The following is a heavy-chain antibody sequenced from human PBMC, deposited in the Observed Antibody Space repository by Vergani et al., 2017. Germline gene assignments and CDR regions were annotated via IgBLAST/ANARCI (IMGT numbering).Heavy chain of an antibody. CDR1: GGSISSGGYY. Sequence: QVQLQESGPGLVKPSQTLSLTCTVSGGSISSGGYYWSWIRQPPGKGLEWIGYIYYSGSTNYNPSLKSRVTISVDTSKNQFSLKLSSVTAADTAVYYCARXVSDYYDSSGYYGYWGQGTLVTVSS. CDR2: IYYSGST. D-gene: IGHD3-22*01. V-gene: IGHV4-61*08. CDR3: ARXVSDYYDSSGYYGY. J-gene: IGHJ4*02.